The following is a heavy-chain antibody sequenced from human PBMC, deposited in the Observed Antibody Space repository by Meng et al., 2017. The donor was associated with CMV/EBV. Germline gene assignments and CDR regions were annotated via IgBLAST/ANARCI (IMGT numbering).Heavy chain of an antibody. V-gene: IGHV4-30-4*08. CDR3: ARVMVRGVISAFDI. Sequence: VQLRDAGPGLGKPSQTLSLTCTVSGGSISSGDYYWSWIRQPPGKGLEWIGYIYYSGSTYYNPSLKSRVTISVDTSKNQFSLKLSSVTAADTAVYYCARVMVRGVISAFDIWGQGTMVTVSS. J-gene: IGHJ3*02. CDR1: GGSISSGDYY. D-gene: IGHD3-10*01. CDR2: IYYSGST.